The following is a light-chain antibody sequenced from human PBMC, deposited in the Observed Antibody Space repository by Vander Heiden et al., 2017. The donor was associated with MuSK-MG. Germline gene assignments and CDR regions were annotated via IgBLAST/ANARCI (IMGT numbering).Light chain of an antibody. J-gene: IGKJ1*01. V-gene: IGKV3-11*01. CDR2: DAS. Sequence: EVVLTQSPATLSLSPGNRATLSCRASQSVGSDLAWYQQKPGQAPRLLIYDASNRATRIPARFSGSGSGSDFTLTISSLEPEDFAVYYCQQRSTWLWTFGQGTKVEI. CDR3: QQRSTWLWT. CDR1: QSVGSD.